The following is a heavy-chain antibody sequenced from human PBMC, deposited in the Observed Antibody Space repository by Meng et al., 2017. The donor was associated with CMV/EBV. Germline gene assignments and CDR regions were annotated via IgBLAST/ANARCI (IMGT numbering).Heavy chain of an antibody. J-gene: IGHJ4*02. D-gene: IGHD2-15*01. CDR2: INHSGST. CDR1: GGSFSGYY. CDR3: ASSLTYPDY. Sequence: QVRQQQWGAGLLKPSESLSPPCAVYGGSFSGYYWSWIRQPPGKGLEWIGEINHSGSTNYNPSLKSRVTISVDTSKNQFSLKLSSVTAADTAVYYCASSLTYPDYWGQGTLVTVSS. V-gene: IGHV4-34*01.